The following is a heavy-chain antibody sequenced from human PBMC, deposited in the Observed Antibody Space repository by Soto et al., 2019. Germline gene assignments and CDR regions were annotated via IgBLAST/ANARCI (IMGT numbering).Heavy chain of an antibody. Sequence: GGSLRLSCAASGFTFSSYSMNWVRQAPGKGLEWVSSIISSSSYIYYADSVKGRFTISRDNAKNSLYLQMNSLRAVDTSVYYCATSGGSYCSSTSCPYGYWGQGTLVTVSS. V-gene: IGHV3-21*01. CDR2: IISSSSYI. CDR3: ATSGGSYCSSTSCPYGY. D-gene: IGHD2-2*01. J-gene: IGHJ4*02. CDR1: GFTFSSYS.